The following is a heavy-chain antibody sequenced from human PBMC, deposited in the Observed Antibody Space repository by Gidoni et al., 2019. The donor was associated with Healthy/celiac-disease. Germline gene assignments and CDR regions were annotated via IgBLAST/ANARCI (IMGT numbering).Heavy chain of an antibody. D-gene: IGHD2-15*01. CDR1: GFTFSSYA. V-gene: IGHV3-23*01. CDR2: ISGSGGST. Sequence: EVQLLESGGGLVQPGGSLRLSCAASGFTFSSYAMSWVRQAPGKGLEWVSAISGSGGSTYYADSVKGRFTISRDNSKNTLYLQMNSLRAEDTAVYYCAKDPFSGYCSGGSCSLRVYYYGMDVWGQGTTVTVSS. CDR3: AKDPFSGYCSGGSCSLRVYYYGMDV. J-gene: IGHJ6*02.